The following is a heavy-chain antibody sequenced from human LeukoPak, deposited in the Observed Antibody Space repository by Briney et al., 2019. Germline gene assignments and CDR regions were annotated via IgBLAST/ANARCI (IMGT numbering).Heavy chain of an antibody. J-gene: IGHJ6*02. D-gene: IGHD1-26*01. Sequence: ASVKVSCKASGYTFTNYGISWVRQAPGQGLEWMGWISAYNGNTKYAQKFQSRVTMTTDTSTNTVNMGLRSLRSDDTAVFYCARSGSHNYYYYGMDVWGQGTTVIVSS. V-gene: IGHV1-18*01. CDR3: ARSGSHNYYYYGMDV. CDR2: ISAYNGNT. CDR1: GYTFTNYG.